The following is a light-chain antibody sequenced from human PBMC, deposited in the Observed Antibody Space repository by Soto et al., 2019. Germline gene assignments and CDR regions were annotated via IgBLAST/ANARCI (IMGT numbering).Light chain of an antibody. CDR1: QSISVS. CDR3: QQYDKYST. J-gene: IGKJ1*01. V-gene: IGKV1-5*01. Sequence: IQMTQSPSTLSASVGDTVTLTCRASQSISVSLAWYQQKPGKAPNLLIYDASTLQGGVPSRFSGSGSGTEFTLTVTSLQPDDFATYCCQQYDKYSTFGHGTKVDVK. CDR2: DAS.